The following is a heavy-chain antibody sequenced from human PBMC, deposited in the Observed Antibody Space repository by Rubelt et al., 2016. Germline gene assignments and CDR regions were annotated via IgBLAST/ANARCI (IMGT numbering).Heavy chain of an antibody. V-gene: IGHV3-74*01. D-gene: IGHD1-26*01. J-gene: IGHJ5*01. CDR3: ARDFSPHDLGPSGS. CDR1: GFTFSSYW. CDR2: INGDGSST. Sequence: GGGLVQPGGSLRLSCAASGFTFSSYWMHWVRQAPGKGLVWVSRINGDGSSTNYADSVKGRFTISRDNAKKTLYLQMNSLRAEDTAVYYCARDFSPHDLGPSGSWGQGTLVSVSS.